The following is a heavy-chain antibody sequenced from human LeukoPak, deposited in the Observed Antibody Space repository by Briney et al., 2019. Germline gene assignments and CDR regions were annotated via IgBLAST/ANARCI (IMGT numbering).Heavy chain of an antibody. CDR2: IYHSGST. CDR3: ARVKGYYDSSGYYQYYFDY. Sequence: TLSLTCAVSGGAISSGGYSWSWIRPPPGKGLEWIGYIYHSGSTYYNPSLKSRVTISVARSNNQFSLKLSFVTAADTAVYYCARVKGYYDSSGYYQYYFDYWGQGTLVTVSS. V-gene: IGHV4-30-2*01. D-gene: IGHD3-22*01. CDR1: GGAISSGGYS. J-gene: IGHJ4*02.